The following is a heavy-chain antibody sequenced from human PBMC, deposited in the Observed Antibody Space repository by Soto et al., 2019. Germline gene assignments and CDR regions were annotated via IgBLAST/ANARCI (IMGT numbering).Heavy chain of an antibody. J-gene: IGHJ3*02. Sequence: GGSLRLSCAASGFTFSSYAMSWVRQAPGKGLEWVSAISDSGGSTYYAAPVKGRFTISRDDSKNTLYLQMNSLKTEDTAVYYCTLWELPSGHAFDIWGQGTMVTVSS. CDR2: ISDSGGST. D-gene: IGHD1-26*01. V-gene: IGHV3-23*01. CDR1: GFTFSSYA. CDR3: TLWELPSGHAFDI.